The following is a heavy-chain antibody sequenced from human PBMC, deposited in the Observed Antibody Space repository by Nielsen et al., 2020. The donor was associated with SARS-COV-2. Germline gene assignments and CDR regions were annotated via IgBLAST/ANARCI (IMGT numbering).Heavy chain of an antibody. CDR1: GFTFSSYA. J-gene: IGHJ6*03. Sequence: GESLKISCAASGFTFSSYAMSWVRQAPGKGLEWVSAISGSGGSTYYADSVKGRFTISRDNSKNTLYLQMNSLRAEDTAVYYCAREGYSSSWTRYYYYMDVWGKGTTVTVSS. CDR2: ISGSGGST. V-gene: IGHV3-23*01. D-gene: IGHD6-13*01. CDR3: AREGYSSSWTRYYYYMDV.